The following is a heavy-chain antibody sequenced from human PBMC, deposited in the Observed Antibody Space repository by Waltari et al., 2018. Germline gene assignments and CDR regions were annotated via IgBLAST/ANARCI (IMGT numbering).Heavy chain of an antibody. Sequence: QVQLVQSGAEVKKPGASVKVSCKASGYNFTNYDISWMRHAAGQGLEWMGWMNPDSGNTGYAQRIQGRVTMTRNTSISTAYMELSSMRSEDTAVYYCARTYYDFWTGSYWVHYFDDWGQGTLVTVSS. CDR2: MNPDSGNT. CDR3: ARTYYDFWTGSYWVHYFDD. J-gene: IGHJ4*02. D-gene: IGHD3-3*01. CDR1: GYNFTNYD. V-gene: IGHV1-8*01.